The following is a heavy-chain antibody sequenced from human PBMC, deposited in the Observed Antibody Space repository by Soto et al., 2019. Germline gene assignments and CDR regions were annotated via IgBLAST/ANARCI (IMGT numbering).Heavy chain of an antibody. CDR2: IYPADSDT. CDR3: ARLSGSLPRPLDY. V-gene: IGHV5-51*01. Sequence: PGESLKISCKGSGYRFTSYWIAWVRQMPGKGLEWMGIIYPADSDTRYSQSFQGQVTISADKSISTAYRQWSSLKASDTAMYYCARLSGSLPRPLDYWGQGTLVTVSS. J-gene: IGHJ4*02. D-gene: IGHD5-12*01. CDR1: GYRFTSYW.